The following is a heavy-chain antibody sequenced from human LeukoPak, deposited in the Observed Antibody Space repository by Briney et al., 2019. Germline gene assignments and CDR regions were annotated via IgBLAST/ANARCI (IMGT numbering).Heavy chain of an antibody. CDR3: ARSMVVRGVMGNYFDP. Sequence: SVTVSCKASGYTFTGYFIHWVRQAPGQGLEWMGWINPKSGSTNYQQKFQDRVTMTRDTSITTAYMEMSRLRSDDTAVYYCARSMVVRGVMGNYFDPWGQGTLVTVSS. CDR1: GYTFTGYF. D-gene: IGHD3-10*01. V-gene: IGHV1-2*02. CDR2: INPKSGST. J-gene: IGHJ5*02.